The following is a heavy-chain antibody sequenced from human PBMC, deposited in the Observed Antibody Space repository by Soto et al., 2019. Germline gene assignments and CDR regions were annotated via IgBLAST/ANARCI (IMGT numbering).Heavy chain of an antibody. D-gene: IGHD3-9*01. V-gene: IGHV4-59*01. CDR2: IYYSGST. Sequence: SETLSLTCTVSGGSISSYYWSWLRQPPGKGLEWIGYIYYSGSTNYNPSLKSRVTISVDTSKNQFSLKLSSVTAADTAVYYCARDQYYDILTGPLAFDIWGQGTMVTVSS. CDR1: GGSISSYY. J-gene: IGHJ3*02. CDR3: ARDQYYDILTGPLAFDI.